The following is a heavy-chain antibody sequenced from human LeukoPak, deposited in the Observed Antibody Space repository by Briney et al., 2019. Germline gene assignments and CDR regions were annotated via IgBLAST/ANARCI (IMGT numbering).Heavy chain of an antibody. D-gene: IGHD6-19*01. Sequence: SETLSLTCTVPGGSIGSYYWSWIRQPPGKGLEWIGYIYYSGSTNYNPSLKSRVTISVDTSKNQFSLKLSSVTAADTAVYYCARDGGSSGVNWGQGTLVTVSS. CDR2: IYYSGST. J-gene: IGHJ4*02. CDR3: ARDGGSSGVN. V-gene: IGHV4-59*01. CDR1: GGSIGSYY.